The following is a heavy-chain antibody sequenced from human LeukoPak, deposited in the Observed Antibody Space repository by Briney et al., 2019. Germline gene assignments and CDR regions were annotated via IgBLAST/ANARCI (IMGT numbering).Heavy chain of an antibody. Sequence: SVKVSCKASGFTFTSSAMQWVRQARGQRLEWIGWIVVGSGNTNYAQKFQERVTITRDMSTSTAYMELSGLRSEDTAVYYCAATNPSYYYGMDVWGQGTTVTVSS. CDR2: IVVGSGNT. V-gene: IGHV1-58*02. CDR3: AATNPSYYYGMDV. CDR1: GFTFTSSA. J-gene: IGHJ6*02.